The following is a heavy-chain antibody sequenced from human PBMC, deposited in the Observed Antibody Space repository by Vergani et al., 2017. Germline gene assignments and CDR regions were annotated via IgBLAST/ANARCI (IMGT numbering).Heavy chain of an antibody. D-gene: IGHD2-15*01. Sequence: EVQLLESGGGLVQPGGSLRLSCAASGFTFSSYAMSWVRQAPGKGLEWMGIIYPGDSDTRYSPSFQGQVTISADKSISTAYLQWSSLKASDTAMYYCARHEGRALVAVGWYFDLWGRGTLVTVSS. CDR1: GFTFSSYA. CDR3: ARHEGRALVAVGWYFDL. J-gene: IGHJ2*01. V-gene: IGHV5-51*01. CDR2: IYPGDSDT.